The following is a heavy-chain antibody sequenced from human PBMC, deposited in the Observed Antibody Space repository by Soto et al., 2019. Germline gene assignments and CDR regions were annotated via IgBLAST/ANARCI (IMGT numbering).Heavy chain of an antibody. V-gene: IGHV4-59*01. D-gene: IGHD5-12*01. CDR2: IYYSGST. Sequence: SETLSLTCTVSGGSISSYYWSWIRQPPGKGLEWIGYIYYSGSTNYNPSLKSRVTISVDTSKNQFSLKLSSVTAADTAVYYCAIEQTGGYDESPFDYWGQGTLVPVSS. CDR1: GGSISSYY. J-gene: IGHJ4*02. CDR3: AIEQTGGYDESPFDY.